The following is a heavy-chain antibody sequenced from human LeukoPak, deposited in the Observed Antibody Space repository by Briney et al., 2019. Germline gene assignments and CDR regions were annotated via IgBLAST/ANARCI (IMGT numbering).Heavy chain of an antibody. J-gene: IGHJ5*02. CDR2: IYHSGST. Sequence: PSQTLSLTCAVSGGSISRGGYSWSWIRQPPGKGLEWVGYIYHSGSTYYNLSLKSRVTISVDRSKNQFSLKLSSVTAADTAVYYCASSIAAAGTGGFDPWGQGTLVTVSS. CDR1: GGSISRGGYS. V-gene: IGHV4-30-2*01. D-gene: IGHD6-13*01. CDR3: ASSIAAAGTGGFDP.